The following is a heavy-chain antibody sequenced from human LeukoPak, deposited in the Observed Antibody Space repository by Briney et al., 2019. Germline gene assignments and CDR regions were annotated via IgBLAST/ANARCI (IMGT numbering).Heavy chain of an antibody. Sequence: GRSLRLSCAVSGFTFSNAWMSWVRQAPGRGLEWAGRIKRKGDDGTIDYAAPVKGRLSISRDDSKNTLYLQMNSLKSEDTAVYYCTAGTGRSAFDYWGQGTLVTVSS. CDR1: GFTFSNAW. CDR2: IKRKGDDGTI. D-gene: IGHD3/OR15-3a*01. V-gene: IGHV3-15*01. CDR3: TAGTGRSAFDY. J-gene: IGHJ4*02.